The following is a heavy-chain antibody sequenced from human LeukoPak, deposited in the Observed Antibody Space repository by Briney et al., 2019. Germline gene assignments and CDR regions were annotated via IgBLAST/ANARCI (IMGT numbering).Heavy chain of an antibody. CDR1: GFTFSSYV. Sequence: PGGSLRLSCAAPGFTFSSYVMHWVRQVPGKGLDWVAVKDYCADSVKGRFTASKDNSKSTLYLQMNSLRAEDTAIYYCAKDLCSDASCSSRGIDYWGQGTLVTVSS. CDR3: AKDLCSDASCSSRGIDY. D-gene: IGHD2-15*01. J-gene: IGHJ4*02. V-gene: IGHV3-30*18. CDR2: KD.